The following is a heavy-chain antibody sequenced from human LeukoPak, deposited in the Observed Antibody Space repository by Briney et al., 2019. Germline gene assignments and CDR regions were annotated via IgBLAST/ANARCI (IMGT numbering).Heavy chain of an antibody. CDR2: IYTSGST. Sequence: SETLSLTCTVSGGSISSHYWSWIRQPPGKGLEWIGYIYTSGSTNYNPSLKSRVTISVDTSKNQFSLKLSSVTAADTAVYYCARGRRYRFDYWGQGTLVTVSS. CDR1: GGSISSHY. CDR3: ARGRRYRFDY. J-gene: IGHJ4*02. D-gene: IGHD1-14*01. V-gene: IGHV4-4*09.